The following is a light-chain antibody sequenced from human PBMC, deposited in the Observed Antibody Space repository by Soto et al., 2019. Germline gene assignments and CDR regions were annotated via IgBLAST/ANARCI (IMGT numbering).Light chain of an antibody. Sequence: SVLTQPAYVSGLPGEWSTISCTGTSSDVGGYNYVSWYQQHPGKAPKLMIYDVRNRPSGVSNRFSGSKSVNTASLTISGLQAEDEADYYCSSYTTISTYVFGTGTKVTVL. CDR1: SSDVGGYNY. V-gene: IGLV2-14*01. J-gene: IGLJ1*01. CDR3: SSYTTISTYV. CDR2: DVR.